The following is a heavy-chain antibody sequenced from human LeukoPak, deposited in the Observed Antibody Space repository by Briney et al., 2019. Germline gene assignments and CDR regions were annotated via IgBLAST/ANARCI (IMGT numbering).Heavy chain of an antibody. CDR3: GGEPRLLDV. J-gene: IGHJ6*04. D-gene: IGHD2-15*01. CDR1: GDSITSSY. CDR2: MYHSGVP. V-gene: IGHV4-59*01. Sequence: PSETLSLTCTVSGDSITSSYWSWIRQPPGKGLEWIGYMYHSGVPKYNSSLKSRVTISVDTSKNQFSLKLSFVTAADTAVYCCGGEPRLLDVWGKGTTVTVSS.